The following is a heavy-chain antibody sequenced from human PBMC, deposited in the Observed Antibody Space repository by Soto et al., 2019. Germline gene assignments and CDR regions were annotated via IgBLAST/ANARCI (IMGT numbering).Heavy chain of an antibody. D-gene: IGHD1-1*01. V-gene: IGHV1-18*01. Sequence: QVQLVQSRGEVKKPGASVKVSCKTSGYSFTTYGISWVRQAPGQGLEWMGWISGYNGNTNYAQNLQDRVTMTTDTSTSTAYMELRSLRSDDTAVYYCAREGTAPYYYYGMDVWGQGSTVTVSS. CDR2: ISGYNGNT. CDR3: AREGTAPYYYYGMDV. J-gene: IGHJ6*02. CDR1: GYSFTTYG.